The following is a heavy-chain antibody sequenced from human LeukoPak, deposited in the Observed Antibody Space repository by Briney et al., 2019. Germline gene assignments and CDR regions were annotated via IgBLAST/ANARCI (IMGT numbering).Heavy chain of an antibody. CDR2: ISFDGNNK. Sequence: GGSLRLSCAASGFTFSSYAMYWVRQAPGKGLEWVALISFDGNNKYYADSVKGRFTISRDNAKNSLFLQMSSLRVEDTAVYYCARDKGGSSEDWGQGTLVTVSS. CDR3: ARDKGGSSED. CDR1: GFTFSSYA. V-gene: IGHV3-30-3*01. D-gene: IGHD6-6*01. J-gene: IGHJ4*02.